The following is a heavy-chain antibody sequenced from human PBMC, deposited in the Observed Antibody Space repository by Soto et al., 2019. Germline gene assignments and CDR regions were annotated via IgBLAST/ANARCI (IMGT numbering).Heavy chain of an antibody. CDR3: ARLRSDFWSGYSSGWFDP. Sequence: GASVKVSCKASGGTFSSYAISWVREAPGQGLEWMGGIIPIFGTANYAQKFQGRVTITADESTSTAYMELSSLRSEDTAVYYCARLRSDFWSGYSSGWFDPWGQGTLVTVSS. V-gene: IGHV1-69*13. CDR1: GGTFSSYA. D-gene: IGHD3-3*01. CDR2: IIPIFGTA. J-gene: IGHJ5*02.